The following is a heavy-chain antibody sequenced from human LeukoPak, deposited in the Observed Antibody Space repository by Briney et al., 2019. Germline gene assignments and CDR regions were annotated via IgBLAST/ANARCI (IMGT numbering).Heavy chain of an antibody. CDR1: GLTFSGHW. CDR3: TRDRSRAEDD. Sequence: GGSLRLSCAASGLTFSGHWMSWVRQAPGKGLQWVANINQGGSDKYYVDSVKGRFTISRDNANNLLYLQMNSLRGEDTAVYYCTRDRSRAEDDWGQGTLLTVSS. D-gene: IGHD1-14*01. J-gene: IGHJ4*02. CDR2: INQGGSDK. V-gene: IGHV3-7*01.